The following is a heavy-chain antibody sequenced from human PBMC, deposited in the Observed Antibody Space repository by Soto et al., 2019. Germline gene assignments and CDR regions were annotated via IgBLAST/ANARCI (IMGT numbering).Heavy chain of an antibody. CDR3: AHAQRSCITTFGVVACFFAY. V-gene: IGHV2-5*02. CDR1: GFSLSTNGVS. Sequence: QITLKESGPTLVKPTQTLTLTCTFSGFSLSTNGVSVGWIRQPPGKALEWLGVIYWDDDKRYSPSLKSRLTITKDTSKNQVVLTLTDMDPVDTATYFCAHAQRSCITTFGVVACFFAYWGQGALVTVSS. J-gene: IGHJ4*02. D-gene: IGHD3-3*01. CDR2: IYWDDDK.